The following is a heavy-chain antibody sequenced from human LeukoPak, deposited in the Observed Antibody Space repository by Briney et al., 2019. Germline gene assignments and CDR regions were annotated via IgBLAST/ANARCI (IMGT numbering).Heavy chain of an antibody. CDR2: ISSSSSTI. V-gene: IGHV3-48*01. Sequence: GGSLRLSCAASGFFFSSYSMNWVRQAPGKGLEWVSYISSSSSTIYYADSVKGRFTISRDNAKNSLYLQMNSLRAEDTAVYYCARDEDYGDYVSDYWGQGTLVTVSS. CDR3: ARDEDYGDYVSDY. J-gene: IGHJ4*02. D-gene: IGHD4-17*01. CDR1: GFFFSSYS.